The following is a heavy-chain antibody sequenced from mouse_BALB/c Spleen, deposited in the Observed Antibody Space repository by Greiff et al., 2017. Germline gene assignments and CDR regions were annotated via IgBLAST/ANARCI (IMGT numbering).Heavy chain of an antibody. V-gene: IGHV1-4*02. CDR1: GYTFTSYT. J-gene: IGHJ4*01. CDR2: INPSSGYT. D-gene: IGHD2-10*01. CDR3: ARSAYYGNHGGAMDY. Sequence: VQLVESAAELARPGASVKMSCKASGYTFTSYTMHWVKQRPGQGLEWIGYINPSSGYTEYNQKFKDKTTLTADKSSSTAYMQLSSLTSEDSAVYYCARSAYYGNHGGAMDYWGQGTSVTVSS.